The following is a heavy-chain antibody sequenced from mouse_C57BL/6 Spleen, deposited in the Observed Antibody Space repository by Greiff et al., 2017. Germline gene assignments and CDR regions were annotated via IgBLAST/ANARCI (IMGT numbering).Heavy chain of an antibody. CDR2: ISDGGSYT. D-gene: IGHD3-3*01. V-gene: IGHV5-4*01. CDR1: GFAFSSYA. J-gene: IGHJ4*01. CDR3: ARERDLYYAMDD. Sequence: EVHLVESGGGLVQPGGSLKLSCAASGFAFSSYAMSWVRQTPEKRLEWVATISDGGSYTYYPDNVKGRFTISRDNAKNNLYLQMSHLKAEDTAMYYCARERDLYYAMDDWGQGTSVTVSS.